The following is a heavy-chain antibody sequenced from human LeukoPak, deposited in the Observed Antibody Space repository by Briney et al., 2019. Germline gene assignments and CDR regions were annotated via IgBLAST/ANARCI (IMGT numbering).Heavy chain of an antibody. CDR3: ARGTPFSSGWFDY. V-gene: IGHV1-2*02. D-gene: IGHD6-19*01. J-gene: IGHJ4*02. CDR2: INPNSGGT. CDR1: GYTFTGYY. Sequence: GASVKVSCKASGYTFTGYYMHWARQAPGQGLEWMGWINPNSGGTNYAQKFQGRVTMTRDTSISTAYMELSRLRSDDTAVYYCARGTPFSSGWFDYWGQGTLATVSS.